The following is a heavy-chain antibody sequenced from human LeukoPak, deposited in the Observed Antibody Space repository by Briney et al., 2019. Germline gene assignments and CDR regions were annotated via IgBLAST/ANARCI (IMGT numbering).Heavy chain of an antibody. Sequence: GGSLRLSCAASGFTFSSYGMHWVRQAPGKGLEWVAVISYDGSNKYYADSVKGRFTISRDNSKNTLYLQMNSLGAEDTAVYYCAKLAMVRGVNFDYWGQGTLVTVSS. CDR2: ISYDGSNK. CDR3: AKLAMVRGVNFDY. CDR1: GFTFSSYG. D-gene: IGHD3-10*01. V-gene: IGHV3-30*18. J-gene: IGHJ4*02.